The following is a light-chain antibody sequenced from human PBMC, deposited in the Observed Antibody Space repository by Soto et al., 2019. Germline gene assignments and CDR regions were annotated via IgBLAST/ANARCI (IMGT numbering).Light chain of an antibody. CDR1: TNDIGGYNY. J-gene: IGLJ3*02. V-gene: IGLV2-14*01. CDR3: CSYTISATLV. Sequence: QSALTQPASVSGSPGQSITISCSGTTNDIGGYNYVSWYQHHPGKVPKVIIYEVRNRPSGVSNRFSGSKSGNTASLTISGLQAEDEADYYCCSYTISATLVFSGGTKLTVL. CDR2: EVR.